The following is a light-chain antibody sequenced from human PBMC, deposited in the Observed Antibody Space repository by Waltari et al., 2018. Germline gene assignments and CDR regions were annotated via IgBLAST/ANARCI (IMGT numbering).Light chain of an antibody. CDR1: QSILHSSNNKNY. CDR3: QQFQSHLRT. CDR2: CAS. V-gene: IGKV4-1*01. J-gene: IGKJ1*01. Sequence: DIVMTQSPESLAVSLAERATITCKSSQSILHSSNNKNYFAWYQQKPGQAPKLLIYCASTRKSGVPDRFSGSGSGTDFTLTISSLQAEDVAVYYCQQFQSHLRTFGQGTKVEIK.